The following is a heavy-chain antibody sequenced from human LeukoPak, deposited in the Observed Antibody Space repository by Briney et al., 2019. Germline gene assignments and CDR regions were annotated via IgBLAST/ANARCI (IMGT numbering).Heavy chain of an antibody. CDR1: GFTVSSNY. CDR3: ARDEYDILTGYPGDY. V-gene: IGHV3-66*01. J-gene: IGHJ4*02. Sequence: GGSLRLSCAASGFTVSSNYMSWVRQAPGKGLEWVSVIYSGGSTYYADSVKGRFTISRDNSKNTLYLQMNSLRAEDTAVHYCARDEYDILTGYPGDYWGQGTLVTVSS. CDR2: IYSGGST. D-gene: IGHD3-9*01.